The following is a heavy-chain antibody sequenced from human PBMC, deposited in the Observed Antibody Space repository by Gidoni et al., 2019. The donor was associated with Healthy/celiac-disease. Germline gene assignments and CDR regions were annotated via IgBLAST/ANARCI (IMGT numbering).Heavy chain of an antibody. V-gene: IGHV3-64*01. J-gene: IGHJ3*02. CDR1: GFTFGSYA. D-gene: IGHD5-12*01. Sequence: VQLVESGGGLVQPGWSLRLSCAASGFTFGSYAMHWVRQAPGKGLEYVSASSSHGGSTDYANSVKGRFTISRDNSKNTLYLQMGSLRAEDMAVYYCARAPDIVATGGAFDIWGQGTMVTVSS. CDR2: SSSHGGST. CDR3: ARAPDIVATGGAFDI.